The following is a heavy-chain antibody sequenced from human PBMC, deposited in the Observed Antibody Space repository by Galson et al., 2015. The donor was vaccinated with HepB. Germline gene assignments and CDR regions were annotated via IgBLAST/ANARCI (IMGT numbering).Heavy chain of an antibody. D-gene: IGHD5-18*01. CDR3: AKGGHYSPFDP. J-gene: IGHJ5*02. CDR1: GFIFGSYA. Sequence: SLRLSCAASGFIFGSYAMSWVRQAPGKGLEWVSTISGFGENTYYADSVKGRFTVSRDNSRNMVYLQMNSLRAEDTAIFYCAKGGHYSPFDPWGQGTLVTVSS. V-gene: IGHV3-23*01. CDR2: ISGFGENT.